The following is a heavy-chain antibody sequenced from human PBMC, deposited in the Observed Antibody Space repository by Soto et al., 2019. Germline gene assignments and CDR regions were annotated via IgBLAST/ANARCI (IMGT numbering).Heavy chain of an antibody. D-gene: IGHD3-22*01. CDR3: AIGADSSGYPIGY. CDR2: INPNSGGT. J-gene: IGHJ4*02. V-gene: IGHV1-2*04. CDR1: GYTFTGYY. Sequence: QVQLVQSGAEVKKPGASVKVSCKASGYTFTGYYMHWVRQAPGQGLEWMGWINPNSGGTNYAQKFKGWVTMNRDKSISTGYMDLSRLRSADTAVYYCAIGADSSGYPIGYWGQGTLVTVSS.